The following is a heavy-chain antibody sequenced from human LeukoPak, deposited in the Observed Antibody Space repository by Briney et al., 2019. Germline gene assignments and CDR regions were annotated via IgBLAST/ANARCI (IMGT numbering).Heavy chain of an antibody. CDR2: IKQAGTEK. D-gene: IGHD3-10*01. CDR3: ARARGDYYFDY. V-gene: IGHV3-7*04. J-gene: IGHJ4*02. CDR1: GFTFSSYW. Sequence: GGSLRLSCAASGFTFSSYWMSWVRQAPGKGLEWVANIKQAGTEKFYVDSVRGRFTISRDNAKNSLYLQMNSLRAEDTAMYYCARARGDYYFDYWGQGTLVTVSS.